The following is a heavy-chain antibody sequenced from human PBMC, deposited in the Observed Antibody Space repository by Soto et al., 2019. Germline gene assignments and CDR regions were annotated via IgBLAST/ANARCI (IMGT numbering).Heavy chain of an antibody. CDR1: RFSVTNNKY. CDR2: IYHSGAT. D-gene: IGHD2-15*01. CDR3: TRDSRYCTDGGCSIMRDAFDV. V-gene: IGHV4-4*02. J-gene: IGHJ3*01. Sequence: QAQLQESGPGLVRPSGTLSLTCTVSRFSVTNNKYWNWVRQSPGKALEWIGEIYHSGATYYNPSLSGRASISIAKSKNQTTLTLYLVTAAVTAVYSCTRDSRYCTDGGCSIMRDAFDVWGQGTLVTVSS.